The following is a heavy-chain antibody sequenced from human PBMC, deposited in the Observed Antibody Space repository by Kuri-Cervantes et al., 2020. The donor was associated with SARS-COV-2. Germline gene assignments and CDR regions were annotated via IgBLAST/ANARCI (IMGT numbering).Heavy chain of an antibody. CDR3: ARGSELEPSYYYYYYMDV. CDR2: INPSGGST. CDR1: GYTFTSYY. J-gene: IGHJ6*03. V-gene: IGHV1-46*01. D-gene: IGHD1-1*01. Sequence: ASVKVSCKASGYTFTSYYMHWVRQAPGQGLEWMGIINPSGGSTSYAQKFQGRVTMTRDTSTSTVYMELSSLRSEDTAVYYCARGSELEPSYYYYYYMDVWGKGTTVTVSS.